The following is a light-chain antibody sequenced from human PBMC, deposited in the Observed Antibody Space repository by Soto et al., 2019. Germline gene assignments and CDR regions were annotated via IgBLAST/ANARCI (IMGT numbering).Light chain of an antibody. CDR3: QQYNNWLS. CDR1: ESVNGH. J-gene: IGKJ1*01. Sequence: IQMTQSPNTLSASVGDSGSFTCRASESVNGHLAWYQQTPGKAPKLLIYEASILESGVPSMFSGRGYGTEFTLTINVVLPEDFVTYYCQQYNNWLSFGQGTKV. CDR2: EAS. V-gene: IGKV1-5*03.